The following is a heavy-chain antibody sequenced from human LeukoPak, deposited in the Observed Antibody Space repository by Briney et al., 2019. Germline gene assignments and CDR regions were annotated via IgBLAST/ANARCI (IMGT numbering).Heavy chain of an antibody. V-gene: IGHV4-34*01. J-gene: IGHJ4*02. CDR1: GGSFSGYY. D-gene: IGHD3-3*01. CDR2: INHSGST. CDR3: ARGSADRATYYDFWSGYYAGSGSSRFLDY. Sequence: PSETLSLTCAVYGGSFSGYYWSWIRQPPGKGLEWIGEINHSGSTNYNPSLKSRVTISVDTSKNQFSLKLSSVTAADTAVYYCARGSADRATYYDFWSGYYAGSGSSRFLDYWGQGTLVTVSS.